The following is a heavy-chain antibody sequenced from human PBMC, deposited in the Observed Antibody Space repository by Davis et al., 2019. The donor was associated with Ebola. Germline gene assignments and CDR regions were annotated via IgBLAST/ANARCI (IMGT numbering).Heavy chain of an antibody. CDR2: IIPMLGIA. J-gene: IGHJ4*02. V-gene: IGHV1-18*01. Sequence: AASVKVSCKASGYTFTSYGISWVRQAPGQGLEWMGRIIPMLGIANYAQKLQGRVTMTTDTSTSTAYMELRSLRSDDTAVYYCARERLHALDYWGQGTLVTVSS. CDR3: ARERLHALDY. D-gene: IGHD5-24*01. CDR1: GYTFTSYG.